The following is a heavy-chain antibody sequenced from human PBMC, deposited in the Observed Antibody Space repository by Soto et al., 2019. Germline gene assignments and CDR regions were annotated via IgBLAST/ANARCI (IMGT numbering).Heavy chain of an antibody. Sequence: PGGSLRLSCAASGFTFSSYGMHWVRQAPGKGLEWVAVISYDGSNKYYADSVKGRFTISRDNSKNTLYLQMNSLRAEDTAVYYCAKDGCSGCVNKGWYYYYYGMDVWGQGTTVTVSS. CDR3: AKDGCSGCVNKGWYYYYYGMDV. CDR1: GFTFSSYG. J-gene: IGHJ6*02. D-gene: IGHD6-19*01. V-gene: IGHV3-30*18. CDR2: ISYDGSNK.